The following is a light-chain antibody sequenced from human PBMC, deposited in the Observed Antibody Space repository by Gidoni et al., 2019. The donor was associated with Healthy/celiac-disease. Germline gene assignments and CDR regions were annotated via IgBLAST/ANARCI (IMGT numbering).Light chain of an antibody. Sequence: IQIPQSPSSLSASVGDRVTITCRASQSISSYLNWYQQKPGKAPKLLIYAASSLQSGVPSRFSGSGSGTDFTLTISSLQPEDFATYYCQQSYSTPRTFXQXTRLEIK. V-gene: IGKV1-39*01. J-gene: IGKJ5*01. CDR2: AAS. CDR3: QQSYSTPRT. CDR1: QSISSY.